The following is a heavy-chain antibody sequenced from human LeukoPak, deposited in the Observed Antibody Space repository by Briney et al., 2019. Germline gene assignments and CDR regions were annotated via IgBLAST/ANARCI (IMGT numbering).Heavy chain of an antibody. CDR2: IYHSEST. V-gene: IGHV4-38-2*02. CDR1: GFTFSDYY. D-gene: IGHD6-6*01. J-gene: IGHJ4*02. Sequence: GSLRLSCAASGFTFSDYYMSWIRQAPGKGLEWIGSIYHSESTYYTSSLKSRVTISVDTSKNQFSLKLSSVTAADTAVYYCAREMRGDSTSFDYWGQGTLVTVSS. CDR3: AREMRGDSTSFDY.